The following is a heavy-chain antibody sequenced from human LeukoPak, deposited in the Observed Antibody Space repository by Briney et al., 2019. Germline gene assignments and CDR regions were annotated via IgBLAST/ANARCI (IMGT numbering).Heavy chain of an antibody. Sequence: GESLKISCKGSGYSFTRYWIGWVRQMPGKGLEWMGIIYPGDSDTRYSPSFQGQVTISADKSISTAYLQWSSLKASDTAMYYCARGDYCSTSSCSFDPWGQGTLVTVSS. D-gene: IGHD2-2*01. J-gene: IGHJ5*02. CDR1: GYSFTRYW. CDR2: IYPGDSDT. CDR3: ARGDYCSTSSCSFDP. V-gene: IGHV5-51*01.